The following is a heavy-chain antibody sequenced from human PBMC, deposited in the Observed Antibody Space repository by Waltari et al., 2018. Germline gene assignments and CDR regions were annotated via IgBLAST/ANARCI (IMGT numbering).Heavy chain of an antibody. V-gene: IGHV3-15*01. CDR3: TTDRKAYCGGDCYRY. J-gene: IGHJ4*02. CDR2: IKSKTDGGTT. CDR1: GFTFSNAW. D-gene: IGHD2-21*02. Sequence: EVQLVESGGGLVKPGGSLRLSCAASGFTFSNAWMSWVRQAPGKGLEWVGRIKSKTDGGTTDYAAPVKGRCTISRDDAKNTLYLQMNSLKTEDTAVYYCTTDRKAYCGGDCYRYWGQGTLVTVSS.